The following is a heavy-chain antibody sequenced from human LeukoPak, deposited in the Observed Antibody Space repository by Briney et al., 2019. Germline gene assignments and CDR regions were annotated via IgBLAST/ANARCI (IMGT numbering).Heavy chain of an antibody. J-gene: IGHJ6*02. Sequence: ASVKVSCKASGYTFTSYDINWVRQATGQGLEWMGWMNPNNGNTGYAQKFQGRVTMTRSTSISTAYMELSSLRSEDTAVYYCARLASSSWPLYYYYGMDVWGQGTTVSVSS. D-gene: IGHD6-13*01. CDR3: ARLASSSWPLYYYYGMDV. CDR2: MNPNNGNT. CDR1: GYTFTSYD. V-gene: IGHV1-8*01.